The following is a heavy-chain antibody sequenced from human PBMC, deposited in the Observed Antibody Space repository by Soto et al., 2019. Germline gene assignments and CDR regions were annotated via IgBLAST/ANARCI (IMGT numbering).Heavy chain of an antibody. CDR3: ANSVQGPLVHRPLDY. CDR2: ISGSGGST. CDR1: GFTFSSYA. J-gene: IGHJ4*02. D-gene: IGHD1-1*01. Sequence: GGSLRLSCAASGFTFSSYAMSWVRQAPGKGLEWVSAISGSGGSTYYADSVKGRFTISRDNSKNTLYLQMNSLRAEDTAAYYCANSVQGPLVHRPLDYWGQGTLVTISS. V-gene: IGHV3-23*01.